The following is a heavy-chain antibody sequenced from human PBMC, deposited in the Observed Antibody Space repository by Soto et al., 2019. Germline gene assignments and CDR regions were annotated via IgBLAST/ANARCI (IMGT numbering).Heavy chain of an antibody. CDR1: GFTVSSNY. J-gene: IGHJ1*01. CDR2: IYSGGST. V-gene: IGHV3-53*01. Sequence: PGVSLRLSCGASGFTVSSNYMSWVRQAPGKGLEWVSVIYSGGSTYYADSVKGRFTISRDNSKNTLYLQMNSLRAEDTAVYYCARAYSGSYWYFQHWGQGTLVTVSS. CDR3: ARAYSGSYWYFQH. D-gene: IGHD1-26*01.